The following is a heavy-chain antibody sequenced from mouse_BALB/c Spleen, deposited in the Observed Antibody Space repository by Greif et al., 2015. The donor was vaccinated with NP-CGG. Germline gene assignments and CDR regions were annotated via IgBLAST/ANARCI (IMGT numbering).Heavy chain of an antibody. CDR1: GFTFSSYT. CDR3: ARHDYDGEAMDY. CDR2: ISNGGGST. J-gene: IGHJ4*01. V-gene: IGHV5-12-2*01. D-gene: IGHD2-4*01. Sequence: EVKLVESGGGLVQPGGSLKPSCAASGFTFSSYTMSWVRQTPEKRLEWVAYISNGGGSTYYPDTVKGRFTISRDNAKNTLYLQMSSLKSEDTAMYYCARHDYDGEAMDYWGQGTSVTVSS.